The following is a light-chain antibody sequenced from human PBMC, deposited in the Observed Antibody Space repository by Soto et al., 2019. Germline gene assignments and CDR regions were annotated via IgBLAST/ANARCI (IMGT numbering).Light chain of an antibody. CDR1: SSDVGSHDL. J-gene: IGLJ2*01. CDR3: CSYAGSSTVL. V-gene: IGLV2-23*01. CDR2: EGN. Sequence: QSVLTQPASVSGSPGQSITISCTGTSSDVGSHDLVSWYQQFPGKAPKLIIYEGNKRPSGASNRFSGSKSGNTASLTISGLQAEDEADYYCCSYAGSSTVLFGGGTQLTVL.